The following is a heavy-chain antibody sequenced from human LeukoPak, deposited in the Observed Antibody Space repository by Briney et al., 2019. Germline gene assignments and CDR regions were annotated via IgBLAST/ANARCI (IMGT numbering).Heavy chain of an antibody. Sequence: GGSLRLSCAASGFTFSSYAMSWVRQAPGKGLEWVSAISGSGGSTCYADSVKGRLTISRDNSKNTLYLQMNSLRAEDTAVYYCAKVEYYGSGSYGGMDVWGQGTTVTVSS. CDR3: AKVEYYGSGSYGGMDV. J-gene: IGHJ6*02. V-gene: IGHV3-23*01. CDR1: GFTFSSYA. D-gene: IGHD3-10*01. CDR2: ISGSGGST.